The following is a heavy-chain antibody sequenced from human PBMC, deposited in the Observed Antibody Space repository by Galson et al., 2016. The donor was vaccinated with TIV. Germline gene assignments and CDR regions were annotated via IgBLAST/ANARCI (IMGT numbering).Heavy chain of an antibody. V-gene: IGHV1-3*01. CDR1: GHTITSYA. D-gene: IGHD3-16*01. Sequence: SVKVSCKASGHTITSYAMHWVRQAPGQRFEWMGWINAGTGDTKFSQKFQGRVTLTRDTSASTVYMGLSSLTSEDTAVYYCARDFGGSFSPFYGMDVWGQGTTVTVSS. CDR2: INAGTGDT. CDR3: ARDFGGSFSPFYGMDV. J-gene: IGHJ6*02.